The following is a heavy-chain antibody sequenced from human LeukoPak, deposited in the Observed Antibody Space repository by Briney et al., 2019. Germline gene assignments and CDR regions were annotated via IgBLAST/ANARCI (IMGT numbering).Heavy chain of an antibody. CDR1: GLTVSSNY. D-gene: IGHD3-16*01. V-gene: IGHV3-53*01. J-gene: IGHJ4*02. CDR3: ARDLSDDYSLDY. Sequence: GGSLRLSCAASGLTVSSNYMSWVRQAPGKGLEWVSLIYSGGDTYYPDSVQGRFTISRDDSKNTLYFQMNSLRAEDTAVYYCARDLSDDYSLDYWGQGTLVSVSS. CDR2: IYSGGDT.